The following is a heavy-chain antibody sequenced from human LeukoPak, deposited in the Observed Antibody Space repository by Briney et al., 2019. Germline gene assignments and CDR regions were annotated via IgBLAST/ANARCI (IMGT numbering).Heavy chain of an antibody. Sequence: GGSLRLSCAASGFTVSSNYMSWVRQAPGKGLEWVSAISGSGGSTYYADSVKGRFTISRGNSKNTLYLQMNSLRAEDTAVYYCAKSADIVVVPAAMSWVYWGQGTLVTVSS. J-gene: IGHJ4*02. CDR2: ISGSGGST. CDR1: GFTVSSNY. CDR3: AKSADIVVVPAAMSWVY. D-gene: IGHD2-2*01. V-gene: IGHV3-23*01.